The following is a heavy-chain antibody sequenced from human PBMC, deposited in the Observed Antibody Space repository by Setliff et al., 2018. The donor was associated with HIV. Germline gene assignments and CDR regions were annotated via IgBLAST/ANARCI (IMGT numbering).Heavy chain of an antibody. V-gene: IGHV3-23*03. D-gene: IGHD5-12*01. CDR3: AKHPPPQGIVATVGPFDP. CDR2: IFSGGSST. J-gene: IGHJ5*02. Sequence: WVRQAPGKGLEWVSVIFSGGSSTYYADSVKGRFTISRDNSKNTLYLQMNSLRAEDTAVYYCAKHPPPQGIVATVGPFDPWGQGTLVTVSS.